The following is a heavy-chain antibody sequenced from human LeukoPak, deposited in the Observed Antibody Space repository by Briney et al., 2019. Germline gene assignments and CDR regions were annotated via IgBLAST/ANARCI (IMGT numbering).Heavy chain of an antibody. CDR2: IRYDGNNK. D-gene: IGHD2-2*01. J-gene: IGHJ4*02. CDR3: ARVGHCSSTACFIDY. CDR1: GFTFSTYG. V-gene: IGHV3-33*01. Sequence: AGGSLRLSCAASGFTFSTYGMHWVRQAPGKGLEWVAVIRYDGNNKFYVDSVRGRFTISRDNAKNTLYLEMNSLRAEDTAVYYCARVGHCSSTACFIDYWGQGTLVTVSS.